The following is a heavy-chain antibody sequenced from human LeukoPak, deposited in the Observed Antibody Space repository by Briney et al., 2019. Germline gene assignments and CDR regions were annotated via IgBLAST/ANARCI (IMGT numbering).Heavy chain of an antibody. V-gene: IGHV3-23*01. D-gene: IGHD5-18*01. CDR2: IFGSGGSP. CDR1: GFTFGSHA. Sequence: GGSLVLSCEASGFTFGSHAMYWVRQAPGKGLEWVAGIFGSGGSPHYVDSVKGRFTISRDNSRNTVYLQINSLSADDTAVYYCGKTTVGYSSGQKPAWPVDYWGQGTLVTVSS. J-gene: IGHJ4*02. CDR3: GKTTVGYSSGQKPAWPVDY.